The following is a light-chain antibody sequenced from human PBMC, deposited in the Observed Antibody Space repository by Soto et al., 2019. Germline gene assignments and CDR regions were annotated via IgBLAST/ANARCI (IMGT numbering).Light chain of an antibody. Sequence: EIVLTQSPATLSLSPGERATLSCRASQSVSSYLAWSQQKPGQAPRLLIYDASNRATGIPARFSGSGSGTDFTLTISSLEPEDFAVYYCQQRSNWPSLFTFGPGTKVDIK. CDR1: QSVSSY. V-gene: IGKV3-11*01. CDR2: DAS. J-gene: IGKJ3*01. CDR3: QQRSNWPSLFT.